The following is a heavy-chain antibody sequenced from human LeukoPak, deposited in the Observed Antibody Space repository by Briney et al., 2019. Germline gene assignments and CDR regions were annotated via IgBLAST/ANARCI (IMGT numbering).Heavy chain of an antibody. J-gene: IGHJ4*02. CDR2: IYSGGST. CDR1: GFTVSSNY. V-gene: IGHV3-66*01. CDR3: AREGYSSGWTYYFDY. D-gene: IGHD6-19*01. Sequence: PGGSLRLSCAASGFTVSSNYMSWVRQAPGKGLEWVSVIYSGGSTYYADSVKGRFTISRDNSKNTLYLQMNSLRAEDTAVYYCAREGYSSGWTYYFDYWGQGTLVTVSS.